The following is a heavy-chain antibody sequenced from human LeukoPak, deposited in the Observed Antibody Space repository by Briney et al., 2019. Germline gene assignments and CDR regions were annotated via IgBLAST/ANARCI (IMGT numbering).Heavy chain of an antibody. CDR1: GFTFSSYG. CDR2: IWYDGSNK. V-gene: IGHV3-33*06. J-gene: IGHJ4*02. D-gene: IGHD6-19*01. Sequence: GGSLRLSCAASGFTFSSYGMHWVRQAPGKGLEWVAVIWYDGSNKYYADSVKGRFTISRDNSKNTLYLQMNGLRAEDTAVYYCAKDLTAVAATGVDYWGQGTLVTVSS. CDR3: AKDLTAVAATGVDY.